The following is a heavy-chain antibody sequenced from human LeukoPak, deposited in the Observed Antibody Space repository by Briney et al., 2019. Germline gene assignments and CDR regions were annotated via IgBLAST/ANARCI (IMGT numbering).Heavy chain of an antibody. CDR2: MNPNSGNT. D-gene: IGHD1-7*01. CDR3: ARGRRTVTGTTMENYFDY. V-gene: IGHV1-8*01. J-gene: IGHJ4*02. Sequence: GASVKVSCKASGYTFTNYDLNWVRQATGQGLEWMGWMNPNSGNTGYAQKFQGRVTMTRNTSISTAYMELSSLRSEDTAAYYCARGRRTVTGTTMENYFDYWGQGTLVTVSP. CDR1: GYTFTNYD.